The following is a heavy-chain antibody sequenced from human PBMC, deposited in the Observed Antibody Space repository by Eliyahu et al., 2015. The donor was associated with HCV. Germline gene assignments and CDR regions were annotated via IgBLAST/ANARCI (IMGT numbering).Heavy chain of an antibody. D-gene: IGHD6-19*01. CDR2: IRSKVYGGTT. CDR3: ARVGYSTGWYRNWFDP. CDR1: GFTFGDYA. Sequence: EVQLVESGGGLVQPGRSLRLSCTGSGFTFGDYAMSWFHQAPGKGLGWVGFIRSKVYGGTTEYAASVKGRFTISRDDSKGIAYLQMNSLKSEDTAVYYCARVGYSTGWYRNWFDPWGRGTLVTVSS. J-gene: IGHJ5*02. V-gene: IGHV3-49*03.